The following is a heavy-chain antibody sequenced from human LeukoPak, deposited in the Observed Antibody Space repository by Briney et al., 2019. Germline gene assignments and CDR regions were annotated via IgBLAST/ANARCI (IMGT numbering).Heavy chain of an antibody. J-gene: IGHJ4*02. D-gene: IGHD2-15*01. CDR3: ASSLDCSGGSCSSKKYFDY. V-gene: IGHV4-4*02. CDR2: IDHSGST. CDR1: GGSISSSNW. Sequence: SETLSLTCAVSGGSISSSNWWSWVRQPPGKGLEWIGEIDHSGSTNYNPSLKSRVTMSVDTSKNQFSLKLSSVTAADTAVYYCASSLDCSGGSCSSKKYFDYWGQGTLVTVSS.